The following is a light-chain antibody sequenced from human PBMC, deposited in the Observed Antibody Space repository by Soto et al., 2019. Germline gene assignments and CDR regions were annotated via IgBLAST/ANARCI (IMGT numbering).Light chain of an antibody. CDR2: GAS. V-gene: IGKV3-20*01. J-gene: IGKJ1*01. CDR1: QSVSRTY. CDR3: QEYGSSRT. Sequence: EIVLTQSPGTLSLSPGERATLSCRASQSVSRTYLAWYQQKPGQAPRRLIYGASSRATGIPDRFSGSGSVTGFTLSISRLEPEDIPVYYCQEYGSSRTFGQGTKVEIK.